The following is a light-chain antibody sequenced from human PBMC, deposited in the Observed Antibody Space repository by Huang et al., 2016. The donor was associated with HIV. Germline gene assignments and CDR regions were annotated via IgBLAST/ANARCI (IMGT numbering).Light chain of an antibody. V-gene: IGKV3-20*01. CDR3: QQYGNSPVT. Sequence: EIVLTQSPDTLSLSPGERATLSCRARESVSSSYLAWDQQKPGQAPRLLIYGATSRATDIPDRFSGIGSGTDFTLTISRLEPEDFAVYYCQQYGNSPVTFGQGTKVDIK. J-gene: IGKJ1*01. CDR2: GAT. CDR1: ESVSSSY.